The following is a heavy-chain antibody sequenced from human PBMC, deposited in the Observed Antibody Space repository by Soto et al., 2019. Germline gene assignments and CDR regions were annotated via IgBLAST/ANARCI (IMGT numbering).Heavy chain of an antibody. J-gene: IGHJ4*02. CDR3: ARLSVGVTGKYFED. V-gene: IGHV4-39*02. Sequence: QLQLQESGPGLVKPSETLSLTCVVSGGSIINDGFYWVWVRQSPENGLQWIASINYHGTTFYRASLRSRSTISVDTSKSLFSLRLISVTAADTAVYYCARLSVGVTGKYFEDWGQGARVTVSS. CDR2: INYHGTT. CDR1: GGSIINDGFY. D-gene: IGHD2-21*02.